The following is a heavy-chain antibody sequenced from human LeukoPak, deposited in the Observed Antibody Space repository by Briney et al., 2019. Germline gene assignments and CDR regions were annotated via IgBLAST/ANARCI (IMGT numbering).Heavy chain of an antibody. CDR3: AKTLSGTYYYYYGMDV. CDR2: ISGSGGST. J-gene: IGHJ6*02. V-gene: IGHV3-23*01. CDR1: GFTFSSYA. Sequence: GGSLRLSCAASGFTFSSYAMSWVRQAPGKGLEWVSAISGSGGSTYYADSVKGRFTISRDNSKNTLYLQMNSLRAEDTAVYYCAKTLSGTYYYYYGMDVWGQGTTVAVSS. D-gene: IGHD6-13*01.